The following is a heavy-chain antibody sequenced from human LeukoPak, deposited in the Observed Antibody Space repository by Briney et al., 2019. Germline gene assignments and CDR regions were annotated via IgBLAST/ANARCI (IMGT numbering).Heavy chain of an antibody. CDR1: GGSFSGYY. V-gene: IGHV4-34*01. CDR2: INHSGST. J-gene: IGHJ5*02. Sequence: TPSETLSLTCAVYGGSFSGYYWSWIRQPPGKGLEWIGEINHSGSTNYNPSLKSRVTISVDTSKNQFSLKLSSVTAADTAVYYCARGRWFDPWGQGTLVTVSS. CDR3: ARGRWFDP.